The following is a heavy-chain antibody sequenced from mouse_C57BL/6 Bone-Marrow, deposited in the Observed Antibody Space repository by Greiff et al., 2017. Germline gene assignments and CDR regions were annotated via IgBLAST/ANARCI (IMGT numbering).Heavy chain of an antibody. V-gene: IGHV3-8*01. CDR3: ARGNYYAIDY. J-gene: IGHJ4*01. CDR1: GYSITSDY. CDR2: ISYSGST. Sequence: EVQRVESGPGLAKPSQTLSLTCSVTGYSITSDYWNWIRQFPGNKLEYMGYISYSGSTYYNPSLNIRISITPATSKNQYYQQLNSVTTEDTATYYCARGNYYAIDYWGQGTSVTVSS.